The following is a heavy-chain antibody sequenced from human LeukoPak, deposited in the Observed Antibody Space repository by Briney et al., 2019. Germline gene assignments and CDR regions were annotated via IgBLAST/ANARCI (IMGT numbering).Heavy chain of an antibody. CDR2: ISSSSNVI. Sequence: SGGSLRLSCAASGFTFNSYAFNWVRQAPGKGLEWVSYISSSSNVIYYTDSVKGRFTISRDNARNLLSLQMNSLRAEDTAVYYCARSCGGDCYSDAFDIWGQGTMVTVSS. D-gene: IGHD2-21*02. V-gene: IGHV3-48*01. J-gene: IGHJ3*02. CDR3: ARSCGGDCYSDAFDI. CDR1: GFTFNSYA.